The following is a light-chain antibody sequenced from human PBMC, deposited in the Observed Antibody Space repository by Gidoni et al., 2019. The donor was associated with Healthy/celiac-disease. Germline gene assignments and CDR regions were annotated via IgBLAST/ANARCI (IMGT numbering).Light chain of an antibody. CDR3: CSYAGSYTPRYV. Sequence: SALTQPRAVSGSPGPSVTISCTGTSSGVGGYDYVSWYQQHPVKAPKLMIYDVSKRPSGVPDRFSGSKSGNTASLTISGLQAEDEADYYCCSYAGSYTPRYVFGTGTKVTVL. CDR1: SSGVGGYDY. V-gene: IGLV2-11*01. J-gene: IGLJ1*01. CDR2: DVS.